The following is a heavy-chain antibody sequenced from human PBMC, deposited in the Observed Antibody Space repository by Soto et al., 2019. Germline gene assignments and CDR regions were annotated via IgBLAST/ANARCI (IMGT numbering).Heavy chain of an antibody. J-gene: IGHJ4*02. V-gene: IGHV3-64*01. CDR1: GFTFSNYA. CDR2: ISSNGGST. D-gene: IGHD6-13*01. CDR3: ARYSNSVADY. Sequence: SLRLSCAASGFTFSNYAMHWVRQAPGKGLEYVSAISSNGGSTYYANSVKGRFTISRDNSKNTLYLQMGSLRAEDMAVYYCARYSNSVADYWGQGTLVTVSS.